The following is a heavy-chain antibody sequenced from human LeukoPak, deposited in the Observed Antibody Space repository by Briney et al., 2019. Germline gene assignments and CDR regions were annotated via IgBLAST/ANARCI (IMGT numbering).Heavy chain of an antibody. D-gene: IGHD5-18*01. Sequence: GGSLRLFCAASGFTFSSYAMSWVRQAPGKGLEWVSAISGSGGSTYYADSVKGRFTISRDNSKNTLYLQMNSLRAEDTAVYYCAKVGDVDTAIHYWGQGTLVTVSS. J-gene: IGHJ4*02. CDR2: ISGSGGST. CDR1: GFTFSSYA. V-gene: IGHV3-23*01. CDR3: AKVGDVDTAIHY.